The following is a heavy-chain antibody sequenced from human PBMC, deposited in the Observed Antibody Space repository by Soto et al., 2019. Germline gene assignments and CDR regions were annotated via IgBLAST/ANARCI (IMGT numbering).Heavy chain of an antibody. V-gene: IGHV4-39*01. CDR2: IYYSGST. CDR3: ARTPAFGEPIPYNYFDY. D-gene: IGHD3-10*01. Sequence: SETLSLTCTVSGGSISSSSYYWGWIRQPPRKGLEWIGRIYYSGSTYYNPSLKSRVTISVDTSKNQFSLKLSSVTAADTAVYYCARTPAFGEPIPYNYFDYWGQGTLVTVSS. J-gene: IGHJ4*02. CDR1: GGSISSSSYY.